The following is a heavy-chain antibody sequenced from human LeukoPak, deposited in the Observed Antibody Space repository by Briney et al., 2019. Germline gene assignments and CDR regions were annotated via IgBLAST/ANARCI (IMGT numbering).Heavy chain of an antibody. J-gene: IGHJ4*02. D-gene: IGHD3-10*01. CDR1: GFTFDDYA. CDR2: LSWNSGSI. CDR3: AKGDYYGSEYYFDY. V-gene: IGHV3-9*03. Sequence: PGGSLRLSCAASGFTFDDYAMHWVRQAPGKGLEWVSGLSWNSGSIVYADSVKGRFTISRDNATNSLYLQMNSLRAEDMALYYCAKGDYYGSEYYFDYWGQGTLVTVSS.